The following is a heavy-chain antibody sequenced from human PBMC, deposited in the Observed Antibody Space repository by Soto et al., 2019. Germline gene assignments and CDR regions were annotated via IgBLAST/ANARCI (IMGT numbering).Heavy chain of an antibody. CDR1: GFNFRRYA. V-gene: IGHV3-23*01. J-gene: IGHJ4*01. CDR3: AKGRGSSWPIDY. CDR2: ISGSGGTS. D-gene: IGHD6-13*01. Sequence: DVELSESGGGLVQPGGSLRLSCAASGFNFRRYAMSWVHRAPGKGLEWVSAISGSGGTSYFADSVRGRFTISRDNSKNTLYLQLSSMRVEDTAEDFCAKGRGSSWPIDYWGHGTLVTVSS.